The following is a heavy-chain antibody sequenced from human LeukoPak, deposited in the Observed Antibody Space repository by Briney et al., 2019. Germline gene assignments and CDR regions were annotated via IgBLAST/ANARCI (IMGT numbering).Heavy chain of an antibody. CDR1: GYTFTSYG. J-gene: IGHJ5*02. CDR2: ISAYNGNT. Sequence: GASVKVSCKASGYTFTSYGISWVRQAPGQGLEWMGWISAYNGNTNYAQKLQGRVTMTTDTSTSTAYMELRSLRSDDTAVYYCARDRRSGYQLPYRFDPWGQGTLVTVSS. D-gene: IGHD2-2*01. CDR3: ARDRRSGYQLPYRFDP. V-gene: IGHV1-18*01.